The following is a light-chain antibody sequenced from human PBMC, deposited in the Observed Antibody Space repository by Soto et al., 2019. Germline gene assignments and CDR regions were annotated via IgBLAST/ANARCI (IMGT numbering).Light chain of an antibody. J-gene: IGLJ1*01. CDR3: CSYTRSGTLI. Sequence: SALTQPASVSGSPGQSITISSVGTSGDIGDYNYVSWYQQHPGKVPKVIIYDVSNRPSGVSYRFSGTKSGNTASLTVSGLQAEDEADYYCCSYTRSGTLIFGTGTKVTVL. V-gene: IGLV2-14*01. CDR1: SGDIGDYNY. CDR2: DVS.